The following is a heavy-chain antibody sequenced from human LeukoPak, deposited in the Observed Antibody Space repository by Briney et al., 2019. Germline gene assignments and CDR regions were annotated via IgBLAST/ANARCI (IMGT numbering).Heavy chain of an antibody. J-gene: IGHJ6*03. V-gene: IGHV3-21*01. D-gene: IGHD2/OR15-2a*01. CDR2: ISSSSTYI. CDR1: GFTFSSYS. Sequence: GGSLRLSCAASGFTFSSYSMNWVRQAPGKGLEWVSSISSSSTYIFYADSVKGRFAISRDNAKNSLYLQMNSLRAEDTAVYYCARDPSTTEIPYYYYMDVWGKGTTVTVSS. CDR3: ARDPSTTEIPYYYYMDV.